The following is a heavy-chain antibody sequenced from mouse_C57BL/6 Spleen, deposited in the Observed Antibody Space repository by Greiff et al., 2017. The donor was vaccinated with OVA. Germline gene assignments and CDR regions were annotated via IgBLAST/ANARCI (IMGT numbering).Heavy chain of an antibody. Sequence: VQLQQSGPVLVKPGASVKMSCKASGYTFTDYYMNWVKQSHGKSLEWIGVINPYNGGTSYNQKFKGKATLTVDKSSSTAYMELNSLTSEDSAVYYCARGLGITTVKEYYFDYWGQGTTRTVSS. D-gene: IGHD1-1*01. CDR2: INPYNGGT. V-gene: IGHV1-19*01. CDR1: GYTFTDYY. CDR3: ARGLGITTVKEYYFDY. J-gene: IGHJ2*01.